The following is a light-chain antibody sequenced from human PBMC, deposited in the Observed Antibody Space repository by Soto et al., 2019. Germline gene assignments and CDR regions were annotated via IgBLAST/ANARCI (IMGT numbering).Light chain of an antibody. Sequence: EIVLIQSPATLSLSPGERATLSCRASQSVSSSLAWYQQNPGQAPRLLIFDASNRATGIPVRFSGSGSGTDFTLTISSLEPEDFAVYYCQQRSNWPPFTFGQGTRLEIK. CDR3: QQRSNWPPFT. CDR1: QSVSSS. CDR2: DAS. V-gene: IGKV3-11*01. J-gene: IGKJ5*01.